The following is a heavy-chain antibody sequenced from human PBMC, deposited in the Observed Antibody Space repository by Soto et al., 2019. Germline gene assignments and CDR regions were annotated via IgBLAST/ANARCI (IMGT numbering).Heavy chain of an antibody. Sequence: PSETLSLTCSVSGGSISSNSYSWGWIRQPPGKGLEWIGTIYSNRTTYYNPSLESRVTISVDKSKNQFSLKMTSVTAADTAVYYCARIIARPYNDAFDIWGQGTMVTVSS. CDR1: GGSISSNSYS. CDR2: IYSNRTT. D-gene: IGHD1-1*01. V-gene: IGHV4-39*07. J-gene: IGHJ3*02. CDR3: ARIIARPYNDAFDI.